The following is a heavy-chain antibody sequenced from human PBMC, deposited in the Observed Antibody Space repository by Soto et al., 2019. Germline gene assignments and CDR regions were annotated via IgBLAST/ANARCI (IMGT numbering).Heavy chain of an antibody. CDR2: IYPGDSDT. V-gene: IGHV5-51*01. D-gene: IGHD6-19*01. CDR1: GYSFTSYW. Sequence: PGESLKISCKGSGYSFTSYWIGWVRQMPEKGLEWMGIIYPGDSDTRYSPSFQGQVTISADKSISTAYLQWSSLKASDTAMYYCAITFTISPTKWLEDDAFDIWGKGTMVTVSS. CDR3: AITFTISPTKWLEDDAFDI. J-gene: IGHJ3*02.